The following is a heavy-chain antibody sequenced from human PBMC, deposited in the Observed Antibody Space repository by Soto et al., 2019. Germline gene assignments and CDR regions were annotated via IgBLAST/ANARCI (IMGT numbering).Heavy chain of an antibody. D-gene: IGHD3-10*01. CDR2: INPSANST. CDR1: GYTFISYY. CDR3: AGAWFGELKYFDY. Sequence: ASVKVSCKASGYTFISYYMHWVRQAPGQGLEWMGIINPSANSTNYEQKFQGGVTMTRDTSTSTVYMELSSLRSDDTAVYYCAGAWFGELKYFDYWGQGTLVTVSS. V-gene: IGHV1-46*03. J-gene: IGHJ4*02.